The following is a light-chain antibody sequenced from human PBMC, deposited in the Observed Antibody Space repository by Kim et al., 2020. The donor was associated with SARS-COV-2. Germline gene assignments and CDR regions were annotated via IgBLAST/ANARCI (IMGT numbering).Light chain of an antibody. Sequence: VSPGQTARITCSGDALPKQYAYWYQQKPGQAPVLVIYKDSERRSGIPERFSGSSSGTTVTLTISGVQAEDEADYYCQSADSSGTVVFGGGTKLTVL. CDR3: QSADSSGTVV. CDR2: KDS. J-gene: IGLJ2*01. CDR1: ALPKQY. V-gene: IGLV3-25*03.